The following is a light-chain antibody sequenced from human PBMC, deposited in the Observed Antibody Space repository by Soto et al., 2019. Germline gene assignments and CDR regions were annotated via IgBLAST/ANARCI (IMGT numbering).Light chain of an antibody. CDR3: QKNNSGLET. CDR1: PGISTS. V-gene: IGKV1-27*01. Sequence: DIQMTQSPSSLSAFVGDRVTISCRASPGISTSVAWYQQKPGKVPKVLIYDASTLQSGVPSRFSGSGSGTDSTLISSSLQPEDVAIYYCQKNNSGLETFGPGTKVDIK. J-gene: IGKJ3*01. CDR2: DAS.